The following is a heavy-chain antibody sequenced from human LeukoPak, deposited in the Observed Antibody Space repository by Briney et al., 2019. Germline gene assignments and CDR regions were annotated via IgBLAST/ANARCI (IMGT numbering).Heavy chain of an antibody. CDR1: GYTFTSYY. CDR3: ARERGSFDY. V-gene: IGHV1-46*01. J-gene: IGHJ4*02. D-gene: IGHD3-10*01. Sequence: ASVKVSCKASGYTFTSYYMHWVGQAPGQGLEWMGIINPSVDSATYAQKFQGRVTMTSDTSTSTVYMDLSSLRSEDTAVYYCARERGSFDYWGQGSLVTVSS. CDR2: INPSVDSA.